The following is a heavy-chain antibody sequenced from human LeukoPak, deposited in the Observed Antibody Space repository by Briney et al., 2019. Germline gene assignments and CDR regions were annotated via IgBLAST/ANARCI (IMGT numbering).Heavy chain of an antibody. CDR1: GFTIRGYG. CDR2: IWYDGSKR. J-gene: IGHJ3*02. D-gene: IGHD4-23*01. CDR3: ARGLSGNSAAFDI. Sequence: ARSLRLSSSASGFTIRGYGMHWLRQAQGLGPEWGTVIWYDGSKRYYAVYVKGRFTIARDNCRNTVYLRMHSLRAEDTAVYYCARGLSGNSAAFDIWGQGTMVTVSS. V-gene: IGHV3-33*01.